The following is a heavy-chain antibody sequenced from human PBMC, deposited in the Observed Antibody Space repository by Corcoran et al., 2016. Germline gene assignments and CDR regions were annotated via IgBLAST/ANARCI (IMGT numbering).Heavy chain of an antibody. CDR1: GFTFSNYW. Sequence: EVQLVASGGGSVQPGGSLTLSWAASGFTFSNYWMSWVRQAPGKGREWVANIKPDGSVKQYVDSRKGRFTISRDNVKTSLYLDVNSLRADDTAVYYCARVTRSSSDEFWGQGTLVTVSS. CDR3: ARVTRSSSDEF. J-gene: IGHJ4*02. V-gene: IGHV3-7*01. D-gene: IGHD6-6*01. CDR2: IKPDGSVK.